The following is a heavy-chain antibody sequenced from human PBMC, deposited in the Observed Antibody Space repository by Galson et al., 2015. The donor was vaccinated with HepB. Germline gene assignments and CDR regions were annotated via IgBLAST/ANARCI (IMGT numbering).Heavy chain of an antibody. D-gene: IGHD5-12*01. Sequence: SLRLSCAASGFTLHSHWMSWVRQAPGKGLGWVANINLDGSEEFYVDPVKGRFTISRDNAQNPLYLQMNSLRAEDTAVYYCARGPYSGRQYYFDYWGQGTLVTVSS. CDR2: INLDGSEE. V-gene: IGHV3-7*03. J-gene: IGHJ4*02. CDR1: GFTLHSHW. CDR3: ARGPYSGRQYYFDY.